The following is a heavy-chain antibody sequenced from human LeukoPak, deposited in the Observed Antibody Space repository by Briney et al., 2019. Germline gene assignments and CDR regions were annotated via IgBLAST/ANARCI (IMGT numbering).Heavy chain of an antibody. CDR3: ARSPAIRYCSGGSCCLFDY. CDR1: GYTFTGYY. CDR2: IKPNSGGT. J-gene: IGHJ4*02. V-gene: IGHV1-2*02. Sequence: ASVKVSCKASGYTFTGYYMHWVRQAPGQGLEWMGWIKPNSGGTNYAQKFQGRVTMTRDTSISTAYMELSRLRSDDTAVYYCARSPAIRYCSGGSCCLFDYWGQGTLVTVSS. D-gene: IGHD2-15*01.